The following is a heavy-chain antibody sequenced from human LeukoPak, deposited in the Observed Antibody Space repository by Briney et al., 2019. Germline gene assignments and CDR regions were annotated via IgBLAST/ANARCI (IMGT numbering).Heavy chain of an antibody. D-gene: IGHD4-17*01. V-gene: IGHV3-30-3*01. CDR3: ARDRYGDYGREIDY. Sequence: GGSLRLSCAASGFTFSGYAMHWVRQAPGKGLEWLAVISFDGGNKNYADSVKARFTISRDNSKDTLYLQVNSLRAEDTAVYYCARDRYGDYGREIDYWGQGTLVTVSS. J-gene: IGHJ4*02. CDR2: ISFDGGNK. CDR1: GFTFSGYA.